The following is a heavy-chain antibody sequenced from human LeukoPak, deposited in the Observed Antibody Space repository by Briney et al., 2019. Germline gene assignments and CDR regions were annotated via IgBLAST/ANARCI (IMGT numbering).Heavy chain of an antibody. CDR2: ISGSGGST. CDR3: AKEARSSSSWYGYFDY. CDR1: GFTFSSYA. J-gene: IGHJ4*02. D-gene: IGHD6-13*01. Sequence: GGSLRLSCAASGFTFSSYAMSWVRQAPGKGLEWVSAISGSGGSTYYADSVKGRFTISRDNSKNTLYLQMNSLRAEDTAVYYCAKEARSSSSWYGYFDYWGQGTLVTVSS. V-gene: IGHV3-23*01.